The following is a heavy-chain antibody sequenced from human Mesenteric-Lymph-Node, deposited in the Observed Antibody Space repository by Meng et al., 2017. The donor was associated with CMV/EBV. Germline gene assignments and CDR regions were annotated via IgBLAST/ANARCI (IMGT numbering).Heavy chain of an antibody. V-gene: IGHV3-23*01. Sequence: EVQLLESGGVWVQAGVSLRVSCAASGFTFNTYDMNWVRQAPGKGLEWVSTISASGGSRYYADSVQGRFSVSRDNYKNTLYLQMNSLRAEDTAVYYCAKDPEGYWGQGTLFTVSS. J-gene: IGHJ4*02. CDR1: GFTFNTYD. CDR2: ISASGGSR. CDR3: AKDPEGY.